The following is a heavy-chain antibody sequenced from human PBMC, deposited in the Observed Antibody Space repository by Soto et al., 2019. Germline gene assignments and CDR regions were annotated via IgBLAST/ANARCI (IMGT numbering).Heavy chain of an antibody. CDR2: ISYDGSNK. J-gene: IGHJ4*02. D-gene: IGHD2-21*02. Sequence: QVQLVESGGGVVQPGRSLRLSCAASGFTFSSYGMHWVRQAPGKGPEWVAVISYDGSNKYYADSVKGRFTISRDNSKHTLHLPMNSLRAEDTAGYYCAKDKVPVVVTAPFDYWGQGTRVPVYS. V-gene: IGHV3-30*18. CDR3: AKDKVPVVVTAPFDY. CDR1: GFTFSSYG.